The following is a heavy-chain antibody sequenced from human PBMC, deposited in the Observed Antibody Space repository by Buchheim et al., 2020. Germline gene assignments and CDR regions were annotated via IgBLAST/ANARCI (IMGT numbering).Heavy chain of an antibody. V-gene: IGHV3-7*01. CDR2: IKEDGSET. Sequence: EVQLVESGGGLVQPGGSLRLSCAASGFTFSTYWMSWVRQAPGKGLEWVANIKEDGSETHYMDSVKGRFTISRDNAKNSLYLHMNNLRAEDTAVYYCARDNTSSSWSGGVYFQHWGQGTL. J-gene: IGHJ1*01. CDR3: ARDNTSSSWSGGVYFQH. D-gene: IGHD6-13*01. CDR1: GFTFSTYW.